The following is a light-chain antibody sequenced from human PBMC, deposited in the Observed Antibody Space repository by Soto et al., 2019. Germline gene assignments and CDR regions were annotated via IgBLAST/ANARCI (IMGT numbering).Light chain of an antibody. V-gene: IGKV3-20*01. CDR2: GAS. CDR1: QSLGSSQ. J-gene: IGKJ1*01. CDR3: QLYGVWRT. Sequence: EIVLTQSPGTLSLSPGERATLSCRASQSLGSSQLAWYQQKPGQAPKLLIYGASSRATGIPDRFSGSGSGTDFILTISGLEPEDFEVYYCQLYGVWRTFGKGTKV.